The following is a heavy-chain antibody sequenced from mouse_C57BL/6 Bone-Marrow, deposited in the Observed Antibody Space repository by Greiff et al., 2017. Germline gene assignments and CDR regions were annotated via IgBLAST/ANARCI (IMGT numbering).Heavy chain of an antibody. CDR1: GYTFTSYG. J-gene: IGHJ3*01. V-gene: IGHV1-58*01. Sequence: VHVKQSGAELVRPGSSVMMSCKTSGYTFTSYGINWVKQRPGQGLEWIGYIYIGNGYTEYNEKFKGKATLTSDTSSSTAYMQLSSLTSEDSAIYFCARSGYYYGSSWFAYWGQGTLVTVSA. CDR3: ARSGYYYGSSWFAY. D-gene: IGHD1-1*01. CDR2: IYIGNGYT.